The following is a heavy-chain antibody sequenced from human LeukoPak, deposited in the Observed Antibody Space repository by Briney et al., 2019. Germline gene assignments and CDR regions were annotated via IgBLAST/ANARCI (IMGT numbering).Heavy chain of an antibody. CDR3: ARDRGGGMDV. Sequence: PSETLSLTCTVSGGSISSGGYYWSWIRQHPGKGLEWIGYIYYSGSTYYNSSLKSRVTISVDTSKNQFSLKLSSVTAADTAVYYCARDRGGGMDVWGQGTTVTVSS. V-gene: IGHV4-31*03. J-gene: IGHJ6*02. D-gene: IGHD3-16*01. CDR2: IYYSGST. CDR1: GGSISSGGYY.